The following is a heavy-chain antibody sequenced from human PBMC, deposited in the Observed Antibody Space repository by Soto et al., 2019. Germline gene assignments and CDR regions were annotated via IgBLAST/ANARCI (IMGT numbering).Heavy chain of an antibody. CDR2: ISGSGGST. CDR1: GFTFSSYA. Sequence: GALRLSCAASGFTFSSYAMSWVRQAPGKGLEWVSAISGSGGSTYYADSVKGRFTISRDNSKNTLYLQMNSLRAEDTAVYYCAKAVGSSSWYYFDYWGQGTLVTVSS. V-gene: IGHV3-23*01. CDR3: AKAVGSSSWYYFDY. J-gene: IGHJ4*02. D-gene: IGHD6-13*01.